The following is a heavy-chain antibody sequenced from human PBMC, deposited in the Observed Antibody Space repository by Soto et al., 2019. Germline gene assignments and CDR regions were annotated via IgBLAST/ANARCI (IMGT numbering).Heavy chain of an antibody. D-gene: IGHD3-10*01. CDR3: AKLYGSGSPADFFLYFDY. CDR1: GFTFSSYA. J-gene: IGHJ4*02. V-gene: IGHV3-23*01. Sequence: GGSLRLSCAASGFTFSSYAMSWVRQAPGKGLEWVSAISGSGGSTYYADSVKGRFTISRDNSKNTLYLQMNSLRAEDTAVYYCAKLYGSGSPADFFLYFDYWGQGTLVTVSS. CDR2: ISGSGGST.